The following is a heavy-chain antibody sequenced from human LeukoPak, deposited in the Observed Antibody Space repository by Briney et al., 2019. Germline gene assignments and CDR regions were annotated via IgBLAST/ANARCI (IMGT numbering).Heavy chain of an antibody. CDR3: ARGIGEYSSGWYMGGDAFDI. CDR2: INRSGST. Sequence: SETLSLTCAVYGGSFSGYYWSWIRQPPGKGLEWIGEINRSGSTNYNPSLKSRVTISVDTSKNQFSLKLSSVTAADTAVYYCARGIGEYSSGWYMGGDAFDIWGQGTMVTVSS. D-gene: IGHD6-19*01. V-gene: IGHV4-34*01. J-gene: IGHJ3*02. CDR1: GGSFSGYY.